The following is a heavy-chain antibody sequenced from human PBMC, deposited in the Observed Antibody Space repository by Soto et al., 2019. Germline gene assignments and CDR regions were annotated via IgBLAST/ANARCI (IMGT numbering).Heavy chain of an antibody. CDR2: ISGSGGST. J-gene: IGHJ4*02. CDR1: GFTFSSYA. V-gene: IGHV3-23*01. D-gene: IGHD7-27*01. Sequence: EVQLLESVGGLVQPGGSLRLSCAASGFTFSSYAMSWVRQAPGKGLEWVSAISGSGGSTYYADSVKGRFTISRDNSKNTLYLQMNSLRSEDTAVYYCAYIGLGIGATPLGPPPTDYWGQGTLVTVSS. CDR3: AYIGLGIGATPLGPPPTDY.